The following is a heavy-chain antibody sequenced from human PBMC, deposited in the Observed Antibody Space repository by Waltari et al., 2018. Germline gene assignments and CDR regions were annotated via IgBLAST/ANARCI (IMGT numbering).Heavy chain of an antibody. CDR1: GLPLRLYS. CDR3: ARGSADFVRFWDS. Sequence: EVYLAESGGGLAQPGGSLRLSCVASGLPLRLYSMTWVRQAPGKGLEWVANIKFDGTGEYYVDSVRGRFTISRDNTKNSLYLQMNRLRDDDTAVYYCARGSADFVRFWDSWGQGTLVTVSS. J-gene: IGHJ4*02. V-gene: IGHV3-7*03. D-gene: IGHD3-10*01. CDR2: IKFDGTGE.